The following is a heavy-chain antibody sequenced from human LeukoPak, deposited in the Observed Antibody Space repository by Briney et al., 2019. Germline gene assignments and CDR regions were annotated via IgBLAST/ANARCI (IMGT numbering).Heavy chain of an antibody. D-gene: IGHD2-2*01. CDR2: ISGSGGST. Sequence: GGSLRLTCAASGFTFSSYAMSWVRQAPGKGLEWVSAISGSGGSTYYADSVKGRFTISRDNSKNTLYLQMNSLRAEDTAVYYCARGDLGYCSSTSCDLYPSLDYWGQGTLVTVSS. V-gene: IGHV3-23*01. CDR1: GFTFSSYA. CDR3: ARGDLGYCSSTSCDLYPSLDY. J-gene: IGHJ4*02.